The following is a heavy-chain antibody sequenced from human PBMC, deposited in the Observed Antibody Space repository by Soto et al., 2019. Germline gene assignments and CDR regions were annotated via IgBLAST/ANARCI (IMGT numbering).Heavy chain of an antibody. CDR2: IKQDGSEK. J-gene: IGHJ4*02. V-gene: IGHV3-7*01. Sequence: PGGSLRLSCAASGVTFSSYWMSWVRQAPGKGLEWVANIKQDGSEKYYVDSVKGRFTISRDNAKNSLYLQMNSLRAEDTAVYYCARVLSGVRFLEWPLIYYFDYWGQGTLVTVSS. CDR1: GVTFSSYW. D-gene: IGHD3-3*01. CDR3: ARVLSGVRFLEWPLIYYFDY.